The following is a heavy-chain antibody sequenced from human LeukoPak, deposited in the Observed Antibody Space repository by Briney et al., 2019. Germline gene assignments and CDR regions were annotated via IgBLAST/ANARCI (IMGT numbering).Heavy chain of an antibody. CDR3: ARADCTNGVCYILHDY. J-gene: IGHJ4*02. D-gene: IGHD2-8*01. CDR1: GYTFTSYG. CDR2: ISAYNGNT. V-gene: IGHV1-18*01. Sequence: ASVKVSCKASGYTFTSYGMSWVRQAPGQGLEWMGWISAYNGNTNYAQKLQGRVTMTTDTSTSTAYMELRSLRSDDTAVYYCARADCTNGVCYILHDYWGQGTLVTVSS.